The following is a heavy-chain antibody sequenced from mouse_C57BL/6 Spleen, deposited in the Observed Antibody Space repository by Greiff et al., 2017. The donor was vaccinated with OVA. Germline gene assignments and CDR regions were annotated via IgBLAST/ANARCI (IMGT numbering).Heavy chain of an antibody. CDR3: ARWDSSGYPYFDY. CDR2: IDPSDSET. CDR1: GYTFTSYW. D-gene: IGHD3-2*02. J-gene: IGHJ2*01. Sequence: QVQLQQPGAELVRPGSSVKLSCKASGYTFTSYWMHWVKQRPIQGLEWIGNIDPSDSETHYNQKFKDKATLTVDKSSSTAYMQLSSLTSEDSAVYYCARWDSSGYPYFDYWGQGTTLTVSS. V-gene: IGHV1-52*01.